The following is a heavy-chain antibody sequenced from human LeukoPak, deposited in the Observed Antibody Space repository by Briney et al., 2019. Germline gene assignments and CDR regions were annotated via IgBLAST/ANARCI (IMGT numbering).Heavy chain of an antibody. D-gene: IGHD6-13*01. CDR3: ARHSSSWYNDAFDI. J-gene: IGHJ3*02. CDR2: ITSSSSTI. V-gene: IGHV3-48*04. Sequence: GGSLRLSCAASGFTFSDYSMNWVRQAPGKGLESVSYITSSSSTIYYADSVKGRFTISRDNAKNSLYLQMNSLRAEDTAVYYCARHSSSWYNDAFDIWGQGTMVTVSS. CDR1: GFTFSDYS.